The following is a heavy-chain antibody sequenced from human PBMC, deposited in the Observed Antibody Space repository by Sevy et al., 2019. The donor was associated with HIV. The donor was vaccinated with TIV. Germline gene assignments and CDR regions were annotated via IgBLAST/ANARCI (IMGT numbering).Heavy chain of an antibody. J-gene: IGHJ4*02. Sequence: ASVKVSCKASGYTDTAYYLHWVRQAPGQGLEWMGWINPNSGGTNYAQKFQGRVTMTRDTSITTSYMELSRLRSDDTAVYYCARVFHPPGHSDTSGLNRGGYYFDYWGQGTLVTVSS. D-gene: IGHD3-22*01. CDR1: GYTDTAYY. CDR3: ARVFHPPGHSDTSGLNRGGYYFDY. CDR2: INPNSGGT. V-gene: IGHV1-2*02.